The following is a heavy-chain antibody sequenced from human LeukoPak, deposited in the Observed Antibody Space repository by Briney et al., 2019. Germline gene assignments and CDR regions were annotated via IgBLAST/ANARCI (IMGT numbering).Heavy chain of an antibody. V-gene: IGHV4-39*01. CDR3: ARHRLWFGEPSDAFDI. J-gene: IGHJ4*02. CDR1: GGSISSSSYY. D-gene: IGHD3-10*01. Sequence: SETLSLTCTVSGGSISSSSYYWGWIRQPPGKGLEWIGSIYYSGSTYYNPSLKSRVTISVDTSKNQFSLKLSSVTAADTAVYYCARHRLWFGEPSDAFDIWGQGTLVTVSS. CDR2: IYYSGST.